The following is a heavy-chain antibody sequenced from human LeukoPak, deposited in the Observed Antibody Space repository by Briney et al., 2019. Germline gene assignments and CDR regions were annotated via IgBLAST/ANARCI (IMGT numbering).Heavy chain of an antibody. D-gene: IGHD5-18*01. J-gene: IGHJ4*02. CDR1: GGTFSSYA. CDR3: ATPDRGYSYGYFDY. CDR2: IIPIFGTA. V-gene: IGHV1-69*01. Sequence: ASVKVSCKASGGTFSSYAISWVRQAPGQGLEWMGGIIPIFGTANYAQKFQGRVTITADESTSTAYMELSSLRSGDTAVYYCATPDRGYSYGYFDYWGQGTLVTVSS.